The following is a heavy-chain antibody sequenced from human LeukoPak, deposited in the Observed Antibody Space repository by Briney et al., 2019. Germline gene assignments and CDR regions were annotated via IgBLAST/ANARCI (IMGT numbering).Heavy chain of an antibody. J-gene: IGHJ4*02. V-gene: IGHV3-20*04. CDR1: GFTFGDYG. D-gene: IGHD3-22*01. CDR3: ARAYGSSGYYQLPIDY. Sequence: GGSLRLSCAASGFTFGDYGMSWVRQAPGKGLEWVSGLNWDGGTTGHADSVKGRFTISRDNAKNSLYLQMNSLRVEDTALYYCARAYGSSGYYQLPIDYWGQGTLVTVSS. CDR2: LNWDGGTT.